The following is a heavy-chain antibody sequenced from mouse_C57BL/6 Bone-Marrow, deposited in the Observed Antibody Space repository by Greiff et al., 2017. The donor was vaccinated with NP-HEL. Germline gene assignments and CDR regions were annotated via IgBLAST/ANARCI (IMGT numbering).Heavy chain of an antibody. CDR2: IHPNSGST. CDR1: GYTFTSYW. CDR3: ETTDWYFDV. Sequence: LQQPGAELVKPGASVKLSCKASGYTFTSYWMHWVKQRPGQGLEWIGMIHPNSGSTNYNEKFKSKATLTVDKSSSTAYMQLSSLTSEDSAVYYCETTDWYFDVWGTGTTVTVSS. V-gene: IGHV1-64*01. D-gene: IGHD1-1*01. J-gene: IGHJ1*03.